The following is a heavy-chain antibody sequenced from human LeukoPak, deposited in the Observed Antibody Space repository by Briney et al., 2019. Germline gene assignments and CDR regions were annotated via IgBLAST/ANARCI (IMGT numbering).Heavy chain of an antibody. CDR3: ARVGYSGSYFGSPYYFDY. D-gene: IGHD1-26*01. V-gene: IGHV1-2*02. CDR2: INPNSGGT. J-gene: IGHJ4*02. CDR1: GYTFTSHY. Sequence: GASVKVSCKASGYTFTSHYMHWVRQAPGQGLEWMGWINPNSGGTNYAQKFQGRVTMTRDTSISTAYMELSRLRSDDTAVYYCARVGYSGSYFGSPYYFDYWGQGTLVTVSS.